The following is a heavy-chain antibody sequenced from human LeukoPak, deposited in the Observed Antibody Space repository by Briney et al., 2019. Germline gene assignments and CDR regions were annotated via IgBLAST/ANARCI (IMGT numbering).Heavy chain of an antibody. CDR2: LYYSGST. D-gene: IGHD6-19*01. V-gene: IGHV4-39*01. J-gene: IGHJ4*02. CDR1: GGSISSSSYY. Sequence: SETLSLTCTVSGGSISSSSYYWGWIRQPPGKGLEWIGSLYYSGSTYYNPSLKSRVTISVDTSKNQFSLTLSSVTAADTAVYYCATQNSGWYGGRDYWGQGTLVTVSS. CDR3: ATQNSGWYGGRDY.